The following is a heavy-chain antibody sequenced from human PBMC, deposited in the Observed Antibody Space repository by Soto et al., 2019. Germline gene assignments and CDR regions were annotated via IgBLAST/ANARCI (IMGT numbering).Heavy chain of an antibody. CDR3: ARGRYGDY. J-gene: IGHJ4*02. CDR1: GYTFTSYG. V-gene: IGHV1-18*01. Sequence: QVHLVQSGAEVKKPGASVEVSCKASGYTFTSYGITWVRQAPGQGLEWMGWISAHNGNTDYAQKFQGRVIVTRDTSTSTAYMELRSLRSDDTAVYYCARGRYGDYWGQGALVTVSS. D-gene: IGHD1-1*01. CDR2: ISAHNGNT.